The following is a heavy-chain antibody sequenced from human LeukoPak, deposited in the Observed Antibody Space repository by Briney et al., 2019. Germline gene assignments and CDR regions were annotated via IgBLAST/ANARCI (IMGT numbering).Heavy chain of an antibody. CDR1: GFSFSGYW. D-gene: IGHD3-3*01. V-gene: IGHV3-7*01. Sequence: GRSLRLSSAGSGFSFSGYWMAWVRQAAGKGLEWVASINQDVSRIHYVDSVKGRFTISRDNAKSSLFLQMTSLRVEDTAVYYCARLKDDFTTLDYWSQGTLVTVSS. CDR3: ARLKDDFTTLDY. CDR2: INQDVSRI. J-gene: IGHJ4*02.